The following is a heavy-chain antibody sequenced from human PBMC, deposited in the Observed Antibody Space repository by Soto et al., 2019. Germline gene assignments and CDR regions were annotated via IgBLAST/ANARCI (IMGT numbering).Heavy chain of an antibody. Sequence: GPSVKVSCKASGYTFTSYHMHWVRQAPGQGLEWMGIINPSGGSTSYAQKFQGRVTMTRDTSTSTVYMELSSLRSEDTAVYYCARVDIVAYDAFDIWGHGTMVTVSS. CDR1: GYTFTSYH. CDR3: ARVDIVAYDAFDI. J-gene: IGHJ3*02. D-gene: IGHD5-12*01. V-gene: IGHV1-46*03. CDR2: INPSGGST.